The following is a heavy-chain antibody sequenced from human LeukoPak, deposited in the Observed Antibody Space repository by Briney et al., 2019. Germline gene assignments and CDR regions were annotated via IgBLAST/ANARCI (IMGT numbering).Heavy chain of an antibody. V-gene: IGHV3-49*04. J-gene: IGHJ6*03. Sequence: GGSLRLSCTVSGFTFVDYAMSWVRQAPGKGLEWVGFIRSKAYGGTAEYAASVKGRFTISRDDSKSIAYLQMSSLKTEDTAVYYCALASSSYYYYYMDVWGKGTTVTVSS. D-gene: IGHD6-6*01. CDR1: GFTFVDYA. CDR2: IRSKAYGGTA. CDR3: ALASSSYYYYYMDV.